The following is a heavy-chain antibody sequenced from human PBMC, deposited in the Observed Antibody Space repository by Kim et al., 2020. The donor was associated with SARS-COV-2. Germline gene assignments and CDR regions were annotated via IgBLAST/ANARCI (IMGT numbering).Heavy chain of an antibody. CDR3: TREIRGGASLN. CDR1: GFTFSSYW. V-gene: IGHV3-74*01. CDR2: LNIDGRST. D-gene: IGHD3-10*01. J-gene: IGHJ4*02. Sequence: GGSLRLSCAASGFTFSSYWMHWVRQAPGKGLVWVSRLNIDGRSTYYADSVKGRFTISRDNAKNTLYLQMNGLRAEDTAVYYCTREIRGGASLNWGQGTLV.